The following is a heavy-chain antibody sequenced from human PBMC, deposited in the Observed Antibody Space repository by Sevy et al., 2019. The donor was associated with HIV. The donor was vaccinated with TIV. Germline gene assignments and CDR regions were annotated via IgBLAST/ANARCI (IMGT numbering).Heavy chain of an antibody. Sequence: ASVKVSCKASGDTFTNNYIHWVRQAPGQGLEWMGMVDPSPGNTTYAQKFQGRVTMTRDTSTSILYMELSSLRSEDTAVYYCVRADPDQHFDSWGQRTLVTVSS. CDR1: GDTFTNNY. J-gene: IGHJ4*02. CDR3: VRADPDQHFDS. V-gene: IGHV1-46*01. CDR2: VDPSPGNT.